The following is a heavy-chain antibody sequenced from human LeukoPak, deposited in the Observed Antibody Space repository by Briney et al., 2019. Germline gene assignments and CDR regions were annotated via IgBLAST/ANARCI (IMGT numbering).Heavy chain of an antibody. CDR1: GGTFSSYA. D-gene: IGHD6-13*01. J-gene: IGHJ4*02. CDR2: IIPIFGTA. Sequence: ASVKVSCKASGGTFSSYAISWVRQAPGQGLEWMGGIIPIFGTANYAQKFQGRVTITTDESTSTAYMELSSLRSEDTAVYYCASPSYGYSSSWYFSFGYWGQGTLVTVSS. CDR3: ASPSYGYSSSWYFSFGY. V-gene: IGHV1-69*05.